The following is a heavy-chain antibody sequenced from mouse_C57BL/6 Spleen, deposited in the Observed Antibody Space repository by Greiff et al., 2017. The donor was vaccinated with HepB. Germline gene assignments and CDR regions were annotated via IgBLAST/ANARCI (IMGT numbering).Heavy chain of an antibody. J-gene: IGHJ4*01. CDR2: IHPNSGST. CDR1: GYTFTSYW. V-gene: IGHV1-64*01. CDR3: ARSRVYYAMDY. Sequence: QVQLQHSGAELVKPGASVKLSCKASGYTFTSYWMHWVKQRPGQGLEWIGMIHPNSGSTNYNEKFKSKATLTVDKSSSTAYMQLSSLTSEDSAVYYCARSRVYYAMDYWGQGTSVTVSS.